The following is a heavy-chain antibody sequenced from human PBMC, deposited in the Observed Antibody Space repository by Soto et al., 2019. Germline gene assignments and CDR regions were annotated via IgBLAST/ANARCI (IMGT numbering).Heavy chain of an antibody. CDR3: ARLCSGGSCYSLANAFDI. V-gene: IGHV4-4*02. CDR2: IYHSGST. Sequence: PSETLSLTCAVSGGSISSSNWWSWVRQPPGKGLEWIGEIYHSGSTNYNPSLKSRVTISVDKSKNQFSLKLSSVTAADTAVYYCARLCSGGSCYSLANAFDIWGQGTKVTVSS. J-gene: IGHJ3*02. D-gene: IGHD2-15*01. CDR1: GGSISSSNW.